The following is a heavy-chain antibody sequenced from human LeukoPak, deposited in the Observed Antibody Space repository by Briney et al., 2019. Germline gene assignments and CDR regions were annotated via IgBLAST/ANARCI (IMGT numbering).Heavy chain of an antibody. CDR3: ARHADDAFDI. CDR2: IYYSGST. CDR1: GGSISSGGYY. J-gene: IGHJ3*02. D-gene: IGHD2-2*01. Sequence: SQTLSLTCTVSGGSISSGGYYWSWIRQHPGKGLEWIGYIYYSGSTYYNPSLKSRVTISVDTSKNQFSLKLSSVTAADTAVYYCARHADDAFDIWGQGTMVTVSS. V-gene: IGHV4-31*03.